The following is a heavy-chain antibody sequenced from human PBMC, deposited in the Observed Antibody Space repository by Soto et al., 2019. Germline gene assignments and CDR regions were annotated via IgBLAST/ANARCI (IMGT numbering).Heavy chain of an antibody. CDR1: GGSISSGGYY. J-gene: IGHJ4*02. Sequence: QVQLQESGPGLVKPSQTLSLTCTVSGGSISSGGYYWSWIRQHPGQGLEWIGYIYYSGSTYYNPSLKSRVTISVDTSKNQFSLKLSSVTAADTAVYYCARDCADYGSGSCGVCYWGQGTLVTVSS. V-gene: IGHV4-31*03. CDR3: ARDCADYGSGSCGVCY. CDR2: IYYSGST. D-gene: IGHD3-10*01.